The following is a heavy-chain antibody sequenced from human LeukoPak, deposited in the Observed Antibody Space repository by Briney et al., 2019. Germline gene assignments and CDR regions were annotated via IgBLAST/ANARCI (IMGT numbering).Heavy chain of an antibody. CDR3: ASQANSGLPGNY. CDR2: INPGNGNT. Sequence: ASVKVSCKASGYTFTKYSIHWVRQAPGQTLEWMGWINPGNGNTKYSQNFQGRVTITRDTSATTAYMELSSLRSEDTAIYYCASQANSGLPGNYWGQGTLVTASS. V-gene: IGHV1-3*01. J-gene: IGHJ4*02. D-gene: IGHD6-19*01. CDR1: GYTFTKYS.